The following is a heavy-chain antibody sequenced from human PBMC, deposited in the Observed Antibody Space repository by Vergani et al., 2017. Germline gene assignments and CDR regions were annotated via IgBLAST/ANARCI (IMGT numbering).Heavy chain of an antibody. Sequence: QLQLQESGPGLVKPSETLSLTCTVSGGSISSGGYYWSWIRQHPGKGLEWIGYIYYSGSTYYNPSLKSRVTISVDTSKNQFSLKLSSVTAADTAVYYCARGIRLGELSSFETDYWGQGTLVTVSS. J-gene: IGHJ4*02. CDR1: GGSISSGGYY. D-gene: IGHD3-16*02. CDR3: ARGIRLGELSSFETDY. CDR2: IYYSGST. V-gene: IGHV4-31*03.